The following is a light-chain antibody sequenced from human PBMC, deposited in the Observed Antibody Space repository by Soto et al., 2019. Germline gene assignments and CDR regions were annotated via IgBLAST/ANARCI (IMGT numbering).Light chain of an antibody. Sequence: EIVLTQSPGTLSLSPGERATLSCRASQSVSSSYLAWYQQKPGQAPRLLIYGASSRATVIPDRVSGSVSGTDFTLTISRLEPEDFAVYYCQQYGSSPTFGQGTKVEIK. J-gene: IGKJ1*01. CDR1: QSVSSSY. V-gene: IGKV3-20*01. CDR2: GAS. CDR3: QQYGSSPT.